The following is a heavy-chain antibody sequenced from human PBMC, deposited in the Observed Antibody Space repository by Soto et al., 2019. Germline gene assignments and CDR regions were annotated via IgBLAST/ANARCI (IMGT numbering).Heavy chain of an antibody. CDR1: GFTFSSYG. J-gene: IGHJ4*02. Sequence: QVQLVESGGGVVQPGRSLRLSCAASGFTFSSYGMHWVRQAPGKGLEWVAVISYDGSNKYYADSVKGRFTIYRDNSKNTLYLQMNSLRAEDTAVYYCAKSGYGGYGPLFDYWGQGTLVTVSS. D-gene: IGHD4-17*01. CDR2: ISYDGSNK. V-gene: IGHV3-30*18. CDR3: AKSGYGGYGPLFDY.